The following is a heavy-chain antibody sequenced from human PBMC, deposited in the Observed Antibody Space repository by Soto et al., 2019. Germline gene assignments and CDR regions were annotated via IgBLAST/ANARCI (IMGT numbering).Heavy chain of an antibody. CDR1: DGSISSGGYS. CDR3: ARVPSP. V-gene: IGHV4-30-2*01. J-gene: IGHJ5*02. CDR2: IYHSGST. Sequence: SETLSLTCAVSDGSISSGGYSWSWIRQPPGKGLEWIGYIYHSGSTYYNPSLKSRVTISVDRSKNQFSLNLSSVTAADTAVYYCARVPSPWGQGTLVTVSS.